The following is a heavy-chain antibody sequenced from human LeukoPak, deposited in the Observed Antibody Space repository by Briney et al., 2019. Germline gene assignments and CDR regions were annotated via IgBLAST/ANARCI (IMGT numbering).Heavy chain of an antibody. V-gene: IGHV4-39*01. CDR2: IYYSGST. CDR1: GGSISSSSYY. J-gene: IGHJ4*02. D-gene: IGHD3-10*01. Sequence: SETLSLTCTVSGGSISSSSYYWGWIRQPPGKGLEWIGSIYYSGSTYYNPSLKSRVTISVDTSKNQFSLKLSSVTAADTAVYYCASAYGSGSYYSLPFDYWGRGTLVTVSS. CDR3: ASAYGSGSYYSLPFDY.